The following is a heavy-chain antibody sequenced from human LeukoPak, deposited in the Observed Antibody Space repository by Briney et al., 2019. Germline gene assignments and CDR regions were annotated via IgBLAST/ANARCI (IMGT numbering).Heavy chain of an antibody. CDR3: ARGPRADYETNWFDP. J-gene: IGHJ5*02. CDR1: GGSFSGYY. D-gene: IGHD4-17*01. CDR2: INHSGST. V-gene: IGHV4-34*01. Sequence: SETLSLTCAVYGGSFSGYYWSWIRQPPGKGLERIGEINHSGSTNYNPSLKSRVTISVDTSKNQFSLKLSSVTAADTAVYYCARGPRADYETNWFDPWGQGTLVTVSS.